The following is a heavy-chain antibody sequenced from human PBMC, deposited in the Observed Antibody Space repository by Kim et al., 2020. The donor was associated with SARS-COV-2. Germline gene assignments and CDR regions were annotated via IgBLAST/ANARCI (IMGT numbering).Heavy chain of an antibody. Sequence: ASVKVSCKASGYTFTSYGISWVRQAPGQGLEWMGWISAYNGNTNYAQKLQGRVTMTTDTSTSTAYMELRSLRSDDTAVYYCARDTNGYYYGSSGYYPSVYWGQGTLVTVSS. CDR2: ISAYNGNT. CDR3: ARDTNGYYYGSSGYYPSVY. V-gene: IGHV1-18*01. J-gene: IGHJ4*02. D-gene: IGHD3-22*01. CDR1: GYTFTSYG.